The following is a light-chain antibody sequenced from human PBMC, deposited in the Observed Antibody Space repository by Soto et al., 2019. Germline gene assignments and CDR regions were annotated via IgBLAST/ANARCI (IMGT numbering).Light chain of an antibody. CDR1: SSNIGTNY. CDR2: RIN. CDR3: VSWDDSLSAVV. Sequence: QSVLTQPASASGTPGQRVTISCSGSSSNIGTNYVYWYQQFPGTAPKLLIYRINQRPSGVPDRFSGSKSGTSASLAISGLRSEDDADYYCVSWDDSLSAVVFGGGTKLTVL. J-gene: IGLJ3*02. V-gene: IGLV1-47*01.